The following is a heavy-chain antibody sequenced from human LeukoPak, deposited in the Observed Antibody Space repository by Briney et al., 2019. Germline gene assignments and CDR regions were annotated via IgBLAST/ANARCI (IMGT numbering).Heavy chain of an antibody. CDR1: GFSVSNFY. D-gene: IGHD3-22*01. Sequence: PGGSLRLSCAGSGFSVSNFYMNWVRQAPGKGLEWVSLIRDSGATFYADSVKGRFTISRDNAKNSLYLQMTSLRAEDTAVYYCVRDGAYYDSAPYNFDYWGQGTLVAVSS. J-gene: IGHJ4*02. V-gene: IGHV3-69-1*01. CDR3: VRDGAYYDSAPYNFDY. CDR2: IRDSGAT.